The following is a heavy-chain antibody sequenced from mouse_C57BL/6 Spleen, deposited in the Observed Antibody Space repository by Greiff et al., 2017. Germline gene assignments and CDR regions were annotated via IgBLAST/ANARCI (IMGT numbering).Heavy chain of an antibody. CDR1: GYTFTDYY. Sequence: VQLQQSGPELVKPGASVQISCKASGYTFTDYYMNWVKQSHGKSLEWIGDINPNNGGTSYNQKFKGKATLTVDKSSSTAYMELRSLTSEDSAVYYCARNWGDYFDYWGQGTTLTVSS. CDR2: INPNNGGT. D-gene: IGHD4-1*01. J-gene: IGHJ2*01. CDR3: ARNWGDYFDY. V-gene: IGHV1-26*01.